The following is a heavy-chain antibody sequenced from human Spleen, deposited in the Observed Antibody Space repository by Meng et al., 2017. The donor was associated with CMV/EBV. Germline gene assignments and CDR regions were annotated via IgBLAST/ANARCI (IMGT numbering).Heavy chain of an antibody. CDR2: INPNSGDT. J-gene: IGHJ5*02. D-gene: IGHD3-10*01. CDR1: GYTFTGYY. Sequence: QVQLVQSGADVKKPGASVKVSCKTSGYTFTGYYLHWVRKAPRQGLEWMGRINPNSGDTNYAQNCQGRVNMTRDTSISTAYMELSRLRSDDTAIYYCARERWFGSPGEFDPWGQGTLVTVSS. CDR3: ARERWFGSPGEFDP. V-gene: IGHV1-2*06.